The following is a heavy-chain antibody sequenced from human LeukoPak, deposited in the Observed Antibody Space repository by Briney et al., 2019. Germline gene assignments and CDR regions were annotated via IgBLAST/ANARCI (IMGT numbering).Heavy chain of an antibody. CDR3: ASTLEDRYYFDY. J-gene: IGHJ4*02. CDR1: GGSFSGYY. Sequence: PSETLSLTCAVYGGSFSGYYWSWIRQPPGKGLEWTGEIYHSGSTNYNPSLKSRVTISVDKSKNQFSLKLSSVTAADTAVYYCASTLEDRYYFDYWGQGTLVTVSS. CDR2: IYHSGST. V-gene: IGHV4-34*01. D-gene: IGHD3-3*01.